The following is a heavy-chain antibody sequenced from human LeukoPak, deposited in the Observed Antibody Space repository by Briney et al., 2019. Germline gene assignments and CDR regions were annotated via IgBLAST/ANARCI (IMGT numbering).Heavy chain of an antibody. CDR2: IKQDGSEK. CDR1: GFTFSSYW. V-gene: IGHV3-7*01. Sequence: GGSLRLSCAASGFTFSSYWMSWVRQAPGKGLEWVANIKQDGSEKYYVDSVKGRFTISRDNAKNSLYLQMNSLRAEDTAVYYCARRRNYYGSSGYLMAAYYFDYWGQGTLVTVSS. D-gene: IGHD3-22*01. J-gene: IGHJ4*02. CDR3: ARRRNYYGSSGYLMAAYYFDY.